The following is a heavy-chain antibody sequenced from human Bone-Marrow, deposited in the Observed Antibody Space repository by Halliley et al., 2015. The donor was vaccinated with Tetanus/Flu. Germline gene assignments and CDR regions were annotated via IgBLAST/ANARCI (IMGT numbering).Heavy chain of an antibody. Sequence: SLRLSCSASGFTFRSYAMHWVRQAPGKGLEYVSIISTGGDNTWYADSVKGRFTISRDNTKNMLYLQMSSLRAEDTALYYCATLTEFDYWGQGTLVTVSS. CDR3: ATLTEFDY. CDR2: ISTGGDNT. J-gene: IGHJ4*02. V-gene: IGHV3-64D*09. D-gene: IGHD1-26*01. CDR1: GFTFRSYA.